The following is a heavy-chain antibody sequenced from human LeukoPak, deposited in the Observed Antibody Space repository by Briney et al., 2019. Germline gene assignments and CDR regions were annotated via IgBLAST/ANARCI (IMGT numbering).Heavy chain of an antibody. J-gene: IGHJ4*02. D-gene: IGHD2-21*02. Sequence: GGSLRLSCAASGFTFSSYGMHWVRQAPGKGLEWVSTISHSGGSTYYADSVKGRFTISRDNAKNSLYLQMNSLRAEDTAVYYCARDFGTIVVVTAIVDWGQGTLVTVSS. V-gene: IGHV3-21*01. CDR1: GFTFSSYG. CDR3: ARDFGTIVVVTAIVD. CDR2: ISHSGGST.